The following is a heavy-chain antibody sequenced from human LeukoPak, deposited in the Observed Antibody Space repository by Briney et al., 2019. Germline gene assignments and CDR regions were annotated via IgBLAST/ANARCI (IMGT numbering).Heavy chain of an antibody. D-gene: IGHD5-18*01. CDR2: IIPIFGTA. CDR1: GGTFSSYA. J-gene: IGHJ4*02. CDR3: ARDDRYSYGFDY. Sequence: GASVKVSCKASGGTFSSYAISWVRQAPGQGLEWMGRIIPIFGTANYAQKFQGRVTITTDESTGTAYMELSSLRSEDTAVYYCARDDRYSYGFDYWGQGTLVTVSS. V-gene: IGHV1-69*05.